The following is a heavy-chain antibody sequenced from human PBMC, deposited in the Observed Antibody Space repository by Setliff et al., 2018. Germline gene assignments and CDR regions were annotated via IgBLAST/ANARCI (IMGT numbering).Heavy chain of an antibody. CDR2: IWYDGSDQ. CDR1: GFTFSNYG. CDR3: AKGSHYYDSSGYDS. Sequence: PGGSLRLSCAASGFTFSNYGMHWVRQAPGKGLEWVAVIWYDGSDQYYADSVKGRFTISRDNSQNTLYLQMNSLRPEDTAFYYCAKGSHYYDSSGYDSWGQGTLVTVSS. J-gene: IGHJ4*02. D-gene: IGHD3-22*01. V-gene: IGHV3-30*02.